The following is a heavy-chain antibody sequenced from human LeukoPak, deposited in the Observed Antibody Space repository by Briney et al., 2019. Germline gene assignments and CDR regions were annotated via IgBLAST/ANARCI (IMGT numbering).Heavy chain of an antibody. V-gene: IGHV3-23*01. CDR3: AKEGGYYYDSSGHTLSDAFAV. J-gene: IGHJ3*01. Sequence: GGSLRLSCAASGFTFSTYAMSWVRQAPGKGVEWVSTLTGRGGGTYYADSVKGRFAISRGDSKNTLYLQMTSLRAEDTAVYYCAKEGGYYYDSSGHTLSDAFAVWGQGTMVTVSS. CDR2: LTGRGGGT. CDR1: GFTFSTYA. D-gene: IGHD3-22*01.